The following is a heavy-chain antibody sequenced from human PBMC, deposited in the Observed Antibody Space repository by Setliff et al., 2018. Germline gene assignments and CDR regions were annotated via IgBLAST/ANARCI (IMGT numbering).Heavy chain of an antibody. D-gene: IGHD3-10*01. CDR1: GGSISYNY. V-gene: IGHV4-4*07. CDR2: INTSGST. CDR3: ARDVGGEGYFDS. J-gene: IGHJ4*02. Sequence: SETLSLTCTVSGGSISYNYWSWIRQPAGKGLQWIGRINTSGSTKYNPSLESRVTMSVDTSKNQFSLKLSAVTAADTAVYYCARDVGGEGYFDSWGQGTLVTVSS.